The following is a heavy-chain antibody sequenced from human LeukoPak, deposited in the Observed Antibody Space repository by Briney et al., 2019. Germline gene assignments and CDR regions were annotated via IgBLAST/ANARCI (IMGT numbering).Heavy chain of an antibody. CDR1: GFTFSSYE. J-gene: IGHJ4*02. Sequence: TGGSLRLSCAASGFTFSSYEMNWVRQAPGKGLEWVSVIYSGGDSTYYADSVKGRFTLSRDNSKNTLYLQMNSLRAEDTAVYYCARTLVPWTFDYWGQGTLVTVSS. D-gene: IGHD2-8*02. CDR3: ARTLVPWTFDY. V-gene: IGHV3-53*01. CDR2: IYSGGDST.